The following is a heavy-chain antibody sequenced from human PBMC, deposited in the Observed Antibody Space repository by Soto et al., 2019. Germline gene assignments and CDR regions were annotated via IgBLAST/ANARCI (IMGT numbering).Heavy chain of an antibody. CDR2: VYHSGST. V-gene: IGHV4-4*02. D-gene: IGHD1-1*01. CDR3: ARGGAGPWMAKSSYSYGRDV. Sequence: QVDLQESGPGLVKPSGTLSLTCDVSGASITSRNWWSWVRQSPGKGLEWIGDVYHSGSTIYSPSPKGGVNFPVNKSKNLFPLNRPSVTAADTPFYYGARGGAGPWMAKSSYSYGRDVGGQGTTVPVSS. J-gene: IGHJ6*02. CDR1: GASITSRNW.